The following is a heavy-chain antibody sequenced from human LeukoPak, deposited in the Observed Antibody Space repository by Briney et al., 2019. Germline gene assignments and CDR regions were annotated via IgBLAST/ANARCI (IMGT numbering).Heavy chain of an antibody. J-gene: IGHJ4*02. CDR1: GFTFSNYN. D-gene: IGHD2-15*01. Sequence: GGSLRLSCAASGFTFSNYNMNWVRQAPGKGLEWVSAISNNGGYTYYADSVQGRFTISRDNSKSTLCLQMNSLRAEDTAVYYCAKQLGYCSDGSCYFPYWGQGTLVTVSS. CDR3: AKQLGYCSDGSCYFPY. CDR2: ISNNGGYT. V-gene: IGHV3-23*01.